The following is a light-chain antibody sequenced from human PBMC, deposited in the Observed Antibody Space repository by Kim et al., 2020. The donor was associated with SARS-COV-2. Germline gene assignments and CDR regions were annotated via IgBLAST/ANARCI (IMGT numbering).Light chain of an antibody. Sequence: GQSITNSCTGTRSDVGGYNDVSWYQQHPGKAPKLMIYDVSNRPSGVSNRFSGSKSGNTASLTISGLQAEDEADYYCSSYTSSSTLVFGTGTKVTVL. CDR3: SSYTSSSTLV. CDR2: DVS. J-gene: IGLJ1*01. CDR1: RSDVGGYND. V-gene: IGLV2-14*03.